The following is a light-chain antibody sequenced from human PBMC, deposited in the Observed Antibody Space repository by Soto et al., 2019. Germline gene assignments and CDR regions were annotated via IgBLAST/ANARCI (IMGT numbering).Light chain of an antibody. Sequence: QAVVTQPPSVSGAPGQRVTISCTGCSSNIGAGYDVHWYQQLPGTAPKLLIYGNSNRPSGVPDRFSGSKSGTSASLAITGLQAEDEADYYCQSYDSSLRGSVFGGGTKLTVL. J-gene: IGLJ3*02. CDR2: GNS. CDR3: QSYDSSLRGSV. CDR1: SSNIGAGYD. V-gene: IGLV1-40*01.